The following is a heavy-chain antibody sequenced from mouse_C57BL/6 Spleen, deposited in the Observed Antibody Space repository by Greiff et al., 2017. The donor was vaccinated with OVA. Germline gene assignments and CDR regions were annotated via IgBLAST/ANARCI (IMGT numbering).Heavy chain of an antibody. D-gene: IGHD2-1*01. V-gene: IGHV6-3*01. CDR3: TRDYGNYVGYFDY. CDR2: IRLKSDNYAT. Sequence: EVKLVESGGGLVQPGGSMKLSCVASGFTFSNYWMNWVRQSPEKGLEWVAQIRLKSDNYATHYAEAVKGRFTISRDDSKSSVYLQMNNLRAEDTGIYYCTRDYGNYVGYFDYGGQGTTLTVSS. J-gene: IGHJ2*01. CDR1: GFTFSNYW.